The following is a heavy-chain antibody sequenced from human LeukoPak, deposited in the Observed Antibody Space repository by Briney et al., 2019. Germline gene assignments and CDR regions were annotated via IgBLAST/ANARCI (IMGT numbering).Heavy chain of an antibody. Sequence: GGSLRLSCAASGFTFSSYAMHWVRQAPGKGLEWVAVISYDGSNKYYADSVKGRFTISRDNSKNTLYLQMNSLRAEDTAVYYCARSNYDILTGTFDYWGQGTLVTVSS. D-gene: IGHD3-9*01. V-gene: IGHV3-30-3*01. CDR1: GFTFSSYA. CDR2: ISYDGSNK. J-gene: IGHJ4*02. CDR3: ARSNYDILTGTFDY.